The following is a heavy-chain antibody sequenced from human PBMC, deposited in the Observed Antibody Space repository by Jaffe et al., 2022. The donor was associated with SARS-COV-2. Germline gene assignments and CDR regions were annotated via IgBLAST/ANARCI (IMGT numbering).Heavy chain of an antibody. CDR1: GYSFTSYW. Sequence: EVQLVQSGAEVKKPGESLKISCKGSGYSFTSYWIGWVRQMPGKGLEWMGIIYPGDSDTRYSPSFQGQVTISADKSISTAYLQWSSLKASDTAMYYCARLSHDYGETSYFDYWGQGTLVTVSS. J-gene: IGHJ4*02. CDR2: IYPGDSDT. CDR3: ARLSHDYGETSYFDY. D-gene: IGHD4-17*01. V-gene: IGHV5-51*01.